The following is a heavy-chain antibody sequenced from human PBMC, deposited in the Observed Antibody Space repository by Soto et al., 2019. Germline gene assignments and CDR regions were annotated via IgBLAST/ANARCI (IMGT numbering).Heavy chain of an antibody. Sequence: QVQLIQSGPEVKEPGASVKVSCKASGYTFSNYGLSWVRQAPGQGLEWMGWISGHNGNTIYAQKLQDRVTMTTDTSTRTAYMELRSLRSDDTAVYYCARQPRYSYADSWGPGTLVTVSS. CDR1: GYTFSNYG. CDR2: ISGHNGNT. D-gene: IGHD5-18*01. J-gene: IGHJ4*02. CDR3: ARQPRYSYADS. V-gene: IGHV1-18*01.